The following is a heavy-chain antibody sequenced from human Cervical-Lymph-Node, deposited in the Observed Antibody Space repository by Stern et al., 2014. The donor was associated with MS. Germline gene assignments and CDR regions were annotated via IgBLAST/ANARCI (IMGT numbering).Heavy chain of an antibody. CDR1: GFTFGAYA. D-gene: IGHD3-16*01. CDR3: ASSPMLTTRGAVDC. Sequence: EMQLVESGGGLVKPGRSLRLSCTASGFTFGAYAMSWFRQAPGKGLEWVGFIRSTGYGGTTEYAASVKGRFIISRDDSKSIAYLQMNSLKTDDTAVYFCASSPMLTTRGAVDCWGQGTLVTVSS. V-gene: IGHV3-49*05. J-gene: IGHJ4*02. CDR2: IRSTGYGGTT.